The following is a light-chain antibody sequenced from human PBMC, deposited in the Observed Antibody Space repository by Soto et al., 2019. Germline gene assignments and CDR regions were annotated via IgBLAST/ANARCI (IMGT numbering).Light chain of an antibody. CDR1: QSVSSS. CDR2: GTS. J-gene: IGKJ5*01. CDR3: QQRTNWPSVT. V-gene: IGKV3-11*01. Sequence: EIVLTQSPATLSLSPGERATLSCRASQSVSSSLAWYQQKPGQATRLLIYGTSNRATDIQARFSGSGSGTDFTLTISSLEPEDFAVYYCQQRTNWPSVTFGQGTRLEIK.